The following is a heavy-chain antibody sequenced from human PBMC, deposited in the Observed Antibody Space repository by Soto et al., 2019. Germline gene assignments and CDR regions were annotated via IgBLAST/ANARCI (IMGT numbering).Heavy chain of an antibody. J-gene: IGHJ5*01. D-gene: IGHD1-1*01. CDR2: ISGSGDDT. Sequence: QLLESGGGFVQPGGSLRLSCVASGFTFSNFAMAWVRQAPGEGLEWVSAISGSGDDTFYADSMKGRFTISRDNSKDTLYLQINSLRAEDTAVYYCANPIPKTGTTFGSWGHGTLVTVSS. CDR3: ANPIPKTGTTFGS. V-gene: IGHV3-23*01. CDR1: GFTFSNFA.